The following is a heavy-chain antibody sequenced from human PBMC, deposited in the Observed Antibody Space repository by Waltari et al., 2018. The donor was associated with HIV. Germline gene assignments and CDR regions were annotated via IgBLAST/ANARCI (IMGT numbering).Heavy chain of an antibody. CDR1: GGTFSSYA. V-gene: IGHV1-69*12. CDR3: ARARGGRQWLLNDAFDI. D-gene: IGHD6-19*01. CDR2: ISPIFGSA. Sequence: QVQPVQSGAEVKKPGSSVKVSCKASGGTFSSYAISWVRQAPGQGLEWMGGISPIFGSANYAQKCQGRVMVTADESTSTAYMELSSLRSEDTAVYFCARARGGRQWLLNDAFDIWGQGTMVTVSS. J-gene: IGHJ3*02.